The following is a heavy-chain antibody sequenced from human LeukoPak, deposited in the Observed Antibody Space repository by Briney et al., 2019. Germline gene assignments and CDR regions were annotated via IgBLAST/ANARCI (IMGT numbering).Heavy chain of an antibody. CDR2: ISGSGGST. CDR1: GFTFDDYA. Sequence: GGSLRLSCAASGFTFDDYAMHWVRQAPGKGLEWVSAISGSGGSTYYADSVKGRFTISRDNSKNTLYLQMNSLRAEDTAVYYCAKEFHGGRPFYFDYWGQGTLVTVSS. J-gene: IGHJ4*02. CDR3: AKEFHGGRPFYFDY. V-gene: IGHV3-23*01. D-gene: IGHD2-21*01.